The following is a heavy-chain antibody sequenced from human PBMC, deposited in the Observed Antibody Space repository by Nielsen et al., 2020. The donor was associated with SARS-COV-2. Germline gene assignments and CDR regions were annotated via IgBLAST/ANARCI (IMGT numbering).Heavy chain of an antibody. CDR2: ISWDGGST. J-gene: IGHJ4*02. V-gene: IGHV3-43*01. Sequence: GSLRLSCAASGFTFDDYTMHWVRQAPGKGLEWVSLISWDGGSTYYADSVKGRFTISRDNSKNSLYLQMNSLRAEDTAVYYCAKDRGSGWSPFDYWGQGTLVTVSS. CDR3: AKDRGSGWSPFDY. CDR1: GFTFDDYT. D-gene: IGHD6-19*01.